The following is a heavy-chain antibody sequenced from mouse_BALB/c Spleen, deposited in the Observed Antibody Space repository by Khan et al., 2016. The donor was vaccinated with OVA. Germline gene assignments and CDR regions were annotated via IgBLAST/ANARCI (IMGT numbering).Heavy chain of an antibody. CDR1: GFTFRSFG. CDR3: ASSRYWSVFAS. J-gene: IGHJ3*01. CDR2: IGSDSSTI. V-gene: IGHV5-17*02. Sequence: EVELVESGGGLVQPGGSRKLSCTASGFTFRSFGMHWVRQAPEKGLEWVAYIGSDSSTIYYADTVKGRFTISRDNPKNTLLLQLTSLRSEDTAMYYCASSRYWSVFASWGQGTLVTVSA. D-gene: IGHD2-12*01.